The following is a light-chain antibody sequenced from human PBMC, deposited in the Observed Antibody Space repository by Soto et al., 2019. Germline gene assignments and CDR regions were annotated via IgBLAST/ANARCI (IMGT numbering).Light chain of an antibody. CDR3: TSFTATSTYV. Sequence: QSALTQPASVSGSPGQSITISCTGTGSDVGYYNYVSWYQHHPGKAPKVMIYEVSNRPSGVSNRFSGSKSGNTASLTISGLQAEDGADYYCTSFTATSTYVFGTGTKVTVL. CDR2: EVS. J-gene: IGLJ1*01. V-gene: IGLV2-14*01. CDR1: GSDVGYYNY.